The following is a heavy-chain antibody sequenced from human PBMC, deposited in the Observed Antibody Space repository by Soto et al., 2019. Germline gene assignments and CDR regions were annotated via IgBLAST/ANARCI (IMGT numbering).Heavy chain of an antibody. Sequence: WGTLSLTCAVYGGSFSGYDWSWIRQPPGKGLEWIGEINHSGSTNYNPSLKSRVTISVDTSKNRFSLKLSSVTAADTAVYYCARGGFGYSAYVVPSRRVYNDYWGKGTLVTVSS. CDR2: INHSGST. CDR1: GGSFSGYD. CDR3: ARGGFGYSAYVVPSRRVYNDY. V-gene: IGHV4-34*01. D-gene: IGHD5-12*01. J-gene: IGHJ4*02.